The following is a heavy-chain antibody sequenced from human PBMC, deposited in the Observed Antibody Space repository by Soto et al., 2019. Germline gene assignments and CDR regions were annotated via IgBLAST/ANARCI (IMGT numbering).Heavy chain of an antibody. J-gene: IGHJ4*02. CDR3: ATDSPNVGIGYFDS. Sequence: EVQVVESGGDLIQPGGSLRLSCAASGFKVGSSYVTWARQAPGKGLEWVSVIVSGGSTHYADSVTGRFTVSRDVSNNTVYLHMSSLRAEDTAVYFCATDSPNVGIGYFDSWGLGTLVTVSS. V-gene: IGHV3-53*01. D-gene: IGHD1-26*01. CDR2: IVSGGST. CDR1: GFKVGSSY.